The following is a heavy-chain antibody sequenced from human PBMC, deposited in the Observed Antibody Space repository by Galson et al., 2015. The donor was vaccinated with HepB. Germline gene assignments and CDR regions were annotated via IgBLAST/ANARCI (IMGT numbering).Heavy chain of an antibody. CDR2: IWYDGSNK. D-gene: IGHD3-10*01. Sequence: SLRLSCAASGFTFSSYGMHWVRQAPGKGLEWVAVIWYDGSNKYYADSVKGRFTISRDNSNTTLYLQMNSMRAEDTAVYYCARGVYYGSLWFQHWGQGTLVTVSS. CDR3: ARGVYYGSLWFQH. CDR1: GFTFSSYG. J-gene: IGHJ1*01. V-gene: IGHV3-33*08.